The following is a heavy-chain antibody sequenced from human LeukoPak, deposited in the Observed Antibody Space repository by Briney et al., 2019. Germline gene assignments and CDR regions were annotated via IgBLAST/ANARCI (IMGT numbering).Heavy chain of an antibody. CDR3: ARDTSDYYYYGMDV. J-gene: IGHJ6*02. CDR2: INAGNGNT. Sequence: AASVKVSCKASGYTFTSYAMHWVRQAPGQRLEWMGWINAGNGNTKYSQKFQGRVTITRDTSASTAYMELSSLRSEDTAVYYCARDTSDYYYYGMDVWGQGATVTVSS. V-gene: IGHV1-3*01. CDR1: GYTFTSYA.